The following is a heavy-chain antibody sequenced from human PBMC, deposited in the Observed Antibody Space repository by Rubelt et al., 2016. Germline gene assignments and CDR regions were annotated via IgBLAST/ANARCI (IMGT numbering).Heavy chain of an antibody. D-gene: IGHD3-3*01. CDR2: INHSGSN. CDR1: GGSFSGYY. CDR3: ARQGGDFWSGYLIIGGY. J-gene: IGHJ4*02. Sequence: QVQLQQWGAGLLKPSETLTLTCAVYGGSFSGYYWSWIRQPPGKGLEWIGEINHSGSNNFNPPLKSRVTTAVDTSKNQFSLKLSPGTAADTAVYYGARQGGDFWSGYLIIGGYWGQGTLVTVSS. V-gene: IGHV4-34*01.